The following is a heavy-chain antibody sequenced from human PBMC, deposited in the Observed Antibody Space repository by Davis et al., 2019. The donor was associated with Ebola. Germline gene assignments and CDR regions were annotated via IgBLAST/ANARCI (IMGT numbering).Heavy chain of an antibody. CDR3: ARHNDYEFFDY. J-gene: IGHJ4*02. Sequence: MPSETLSLTCTVSGGSISSYYWSWIRQPPGKGLEWIGYIYYSGSTNYNPSLKSRVTISVDTSKNQFSLKLSSVTAADTAVYYCARHNDYEFFDYWGQGTLVTVST. CDR1: GGSISSYY. CDR2: IYYSGST. D-gene: IGHD4-17*01. V-gene: IGHV4-59*08.